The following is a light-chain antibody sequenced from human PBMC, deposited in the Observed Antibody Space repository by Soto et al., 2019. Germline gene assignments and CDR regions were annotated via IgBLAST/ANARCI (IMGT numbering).Light chain of an antibody. Sequence: QPVLTQSPSASASLGATVKLTCTLSSGHSSYAIAWHQQQPQRGPRYLMKLNSDGSHSKGDGIPDRFSGSSSGAERYLTISSLQSEDEADYYCQTWDVDRVFGGGTKLTVL. CDR1: SGHSSYA. V-gene: IGLV4-69*01. J-gene: IGLJ2*01. CDR2: LNSDGSH. CDR3: QTWDVDRV.